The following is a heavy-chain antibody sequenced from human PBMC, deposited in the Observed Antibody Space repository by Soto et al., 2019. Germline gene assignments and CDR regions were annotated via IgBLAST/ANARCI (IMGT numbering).Heavy chain of an antibody. D-gene: IGHD2-2*01. Sequence: GGSLRLSCAASGFTFSSYAMSWVRQAPGKGLEWVSAISGSGGSTYYADSVKGRFTISRDNSKNTLYLQMNSLRAEDTAVYYCAKDQGIVVVPAVLHYWGQGTLVTVSS. CDR1: GFTFSSYA. CDR3: AKDQGIVVVPAVLHY. CDR2: ISGSGGST. J-gene: IGHJ4*02. V-gene: IGHV3-23*01.